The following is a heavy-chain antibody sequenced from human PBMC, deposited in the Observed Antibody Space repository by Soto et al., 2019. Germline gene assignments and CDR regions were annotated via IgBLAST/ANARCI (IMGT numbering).Heavy chain of an antibody. D-gene: IGHD5-18*01. CDR3: ARERIQLAGMDV. J-gene: IGHJ6*02. Sequence: PSETLSLTCAVYGGSFSGYYWSLIRQPPGKGLEWIGEINHSGSTNYNPSLKSRVTISVDTSKNQFSLKLSSVTAADTAVYYCARERIQLAGMDVWGQGTTVTVSS. CDR2: INHSGST. CDR1: GGSFSGYY. V-gene: IGHV4-34*01.